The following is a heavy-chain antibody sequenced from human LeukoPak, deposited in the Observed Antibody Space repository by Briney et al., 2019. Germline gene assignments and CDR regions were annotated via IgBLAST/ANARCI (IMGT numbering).Heavy chain of an antibody. CDR1: GFTFSTYI. D-gene: IGHD6-19*01. CDR3: AKIKSDSIGWYEFDG. V-gene: IGHV3-48*04. J-gene: IGHJ4*02. Sequence: GGSLSLSCAASGFTFSTYIMSWVRQAPGKGLEWVAYISSDSSKKFYADSVKGRFTTSRDNAKNSVYLQMNSLSTEDTAVYYCAKIKSDSIGWYEFDGWGQGTLVTVSS. CDR2: ISSDSSKK.